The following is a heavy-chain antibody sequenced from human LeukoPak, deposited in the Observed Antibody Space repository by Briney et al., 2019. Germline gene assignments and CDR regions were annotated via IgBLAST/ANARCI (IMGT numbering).Heavy chain of an antibody. V-gene: IGHV4-59*01. CDR1: GGSISSYY. D-gene: IGHD6-13*01. CDR2: IYYSGST. Sequence: SETLSLTCTVSGGSISSYYWSWIRQPPGKGLEWIGYIYYSGSTNYNPSLKSRVTISVDTSKNQFSLKLSSVTAADTAVYYCARAPEDSSSWYGVVGFDPWGQGTLVTVSS. J-gene: IGHJ5*02. CDR3: ARAPEDSSSWYGVVGFDP.